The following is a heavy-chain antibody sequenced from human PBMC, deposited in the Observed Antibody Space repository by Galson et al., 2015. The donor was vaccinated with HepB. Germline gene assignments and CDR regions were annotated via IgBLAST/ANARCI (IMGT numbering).Heavy chain of an antibody. CDR2: IWYDGSNK. CDR1: GFTFSSYG. Sequence: SLRLSCAASGFTFSSYGMHWVRQAPGKGLEWVAVIWYDGSNKYYADSVKGRFTISRDNSKNTLYLQMNSLRAEDTAVYYCARERPGAVAGPSFDYWGQGTLVTVSS. V-gene: IGHV3-33*01. D-gene: IGHD6-19*01. J-gene: IGHJ4*02. CDR3: ARERPGAVAGPSFDY.